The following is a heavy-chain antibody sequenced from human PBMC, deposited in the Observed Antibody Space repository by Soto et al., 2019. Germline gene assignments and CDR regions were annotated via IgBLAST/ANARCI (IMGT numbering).Heavy chain of an antibody. CDR2: ISSSSSYI. D-gene: IGHD6-6*01. CDR1: GFTFSSYS. Sequence: LRLSCAASGFTFSSYSMNWVRQAPGKGLEWVSSISSSSSYIYYADSVKGRFTISRDNAKNSLYLQMNSLRAEDTAVYYCARGTAARPIPDWFDPWGQGTLVTVSS. V-gene: IGHV3-21*01. CDR3: ARGTAARPIPDWFDP. J-gene: IGHJ5*02.